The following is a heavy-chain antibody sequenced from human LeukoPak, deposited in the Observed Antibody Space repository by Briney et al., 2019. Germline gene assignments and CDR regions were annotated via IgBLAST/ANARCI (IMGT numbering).Heavy chain of an antibody. J-gene: IGHJ6*03. CDR3: ARDARYCSSTSCSKGYYYYYYMDV. V-gene: IGHV1-2*02. Sequence: ASVKVSCKASGYTFTGYYMHWVRQAPGQGLEWMGWINPNSGGTNYAQKFQGGVTMTRDTSISTAYMELSRLRSDDTAVYYCARDARYCSSTSCSKGYYYYYYMDVWGKGTTVTVS. CDR2: INPNSGGT. CDR1: GYTFTGYY. D-gene: IGHD2-2*01.